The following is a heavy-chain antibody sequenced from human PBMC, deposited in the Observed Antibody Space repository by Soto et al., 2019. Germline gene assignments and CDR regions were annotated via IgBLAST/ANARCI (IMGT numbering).Heavy chain of an antibody. Sequence: SETLSLTXTVSGDSVSSDSYFWTWIRQPPGKGLEWIAYISYTGDTNYNPSLKSRVTISVDTSTNQFFLTLTSVTAAETAVYFCARIIVGVTVDLWGQGSLVTVS. CDR2: ISYTGDT. D-gene: IGHD1-26*01. CDR1: GDSVSSDSYF. J-gene: IGHJ5*02. CDR3: ARIIVGVTVDL. V-gene: IGHV4-61*01.